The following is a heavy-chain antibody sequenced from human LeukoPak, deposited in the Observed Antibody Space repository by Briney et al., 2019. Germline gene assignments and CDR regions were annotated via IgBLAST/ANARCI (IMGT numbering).Heavy chain of an antibody. CDR3: ARGVQQWLVRNYFDY. V-gene: IGHV1-2*02. J-gene: IGHJ4*02. CDR2: INPNSGGT. CDR1: GYTFTGYY. Sequence: GASVKVSCKASGYTFTGYYMHWVRQAPGQGLEWMGWINPNSGGTNYAQKFQGRVTMTRDTSISTAYMELSRLRSDDTAVYYCARGVQQWLVRNYFDYWGQGTLVTVSS. D-gene: IGHD6-19*01.